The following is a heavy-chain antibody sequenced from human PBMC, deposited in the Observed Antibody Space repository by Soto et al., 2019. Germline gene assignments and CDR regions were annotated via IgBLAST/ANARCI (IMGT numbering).Heavy chain of an antibody. J-gene: IGHJ4*02. CDR1: GGSFSGYY. CDR2: IYYSGTTT. V-gene: IGHV4-59*08. D-gene: IGHD1-26*01. Sequence: SETLSLTCAVYGGSFSGYYWSWIRQPPGKGLEWMGYIYYSGTTTNYNPSLKSRVTLSVDTSKNQFSLKLSSVTAADTAVYYCARLGGSYAVPHFDYWGQGTLVTVSS. CDR3: ARLGGSYAVPHFDY.